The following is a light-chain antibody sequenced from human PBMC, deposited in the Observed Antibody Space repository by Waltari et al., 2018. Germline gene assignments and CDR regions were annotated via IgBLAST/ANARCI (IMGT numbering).Light chain of an antibody. CDR2: DAS. CDR3: QQRSNWPAVT. J-gene: IGKJ2*01. V-gene: IGKV3-11*01. CDR1: QSVSSY. Sequence: EIVLTQSPATLSLSPGGRATLSCRASQSVSSYLAWYQQKPGQAPRLLIYDASNRATGIPARFSGSGSGTDFTLTIGSLEPEDFAVYYCQQRSNWPAVTFGQGTKLEIK.